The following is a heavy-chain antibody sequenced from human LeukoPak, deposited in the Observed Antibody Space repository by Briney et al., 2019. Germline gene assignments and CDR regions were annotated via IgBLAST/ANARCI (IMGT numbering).Heavy chain of an antibody. V-gene: IGHV3-30-3*01. D-gene: IGHD2-2*01. CDR2: ISYDGSNK. Sequence: GRSLRLSCAASGFTFSSYAMHWVRQAPGKGLEWVAVISYDGSNKYYADSVKGRFTISGDNSKNTLYLQMNSLRGEDTAAYYCARAMVVVVPPAMWGQGTLVTVSS. J-gene: IGHJ4*02. CDR3: ARAMVVVVPPAM. CDR1: GFTFSSYA.